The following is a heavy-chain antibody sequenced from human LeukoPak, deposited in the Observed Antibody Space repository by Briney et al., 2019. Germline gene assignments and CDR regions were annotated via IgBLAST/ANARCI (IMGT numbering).Heavy chain of an antibody. CDR3: ARLYSSSWRIDY. D-gene: IGHD6-13*01. Sequence: SQTLSLTCTVSGGSISSGSYYWSWIRQPAGKGLEWIGRIYTSGSTNYNPSLKSRVTISVDTSKNQFSLKLSSVTAADTAVYYCARLYSSSWRIDYWGQGTLVTVSS. CDR2: IYTSGST. J-gene: IGHJ4*02. V-gene: IGHV4-61*02. CDR1: GGSISSGSYY.